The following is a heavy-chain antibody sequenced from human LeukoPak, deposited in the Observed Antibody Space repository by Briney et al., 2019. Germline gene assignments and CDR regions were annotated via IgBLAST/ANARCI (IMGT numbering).Heavy chain of an antibody. V-gene: IGHV4-59*08. Sequence: SETLSPTCTVSGGSISSYYWSWIRQPPGKGLEWIGYIYYSGSTNYNPSLKSRVTISVDTSKNQFSLKLSSVTAADTAVYYCARHTGRPTLFDYWGQGTLVTVSS. CDR2: IYYSGST. CDR1: GGSISSYY. J-gene: IGHJ4*02. CDR3: ARHTGRPTLFDY.